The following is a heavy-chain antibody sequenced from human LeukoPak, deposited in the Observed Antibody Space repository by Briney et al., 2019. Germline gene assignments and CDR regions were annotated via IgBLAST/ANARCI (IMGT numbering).Heavy chain of an antibody. CDR1: GFTLSSYA. V-gene: IGHV3-23*01. Sequence: HPGGSLRLSCAASGFTLSSYAMSWVRQGPGKGLEWVSAISVSGNTYHADSVKGRFTISRDSYKNTLYLQMNSLRADDTAVYYCARDSRWIQFDYWGQGTLVTVSS. D-gene: IGHD5-18*01. J-gene: IGHJ4*02. CDR3: ARDSRWIQFDY. CDR2: ISVSGNT.